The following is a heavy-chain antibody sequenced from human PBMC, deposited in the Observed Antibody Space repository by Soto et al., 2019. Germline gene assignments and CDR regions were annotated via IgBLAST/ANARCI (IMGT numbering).Heavy chain of an antibody. CDR1: GFTFSSYA. CDR2: ISGSGGST. CDR3: AKDPLRITMIVVVTNYFDY. Sequence: GGSLRLSCAASGFTFSSYAMSWVRQAPGKGLEWVSAISGSGGSTYYADSVKGRFAISRDNSKNTLYLQMNSLRAEDTAVYYCAKDPLRITMIVVVTNYFDYWGQGTLVTVSS. V-gene: IGHV3-23*01. J-gene: IGHJ4*02. D-gene: IGHD3-22*01.